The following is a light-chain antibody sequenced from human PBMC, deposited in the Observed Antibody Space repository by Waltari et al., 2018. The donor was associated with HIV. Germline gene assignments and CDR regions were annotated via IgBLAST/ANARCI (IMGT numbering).Light chain of an antibody. CDR1: ISCVACYQY. CDR2: DVS. J-gene: IGLJ3*02. CDR3: CSYAGSDTHWV. Sequence: QLAPSLPRSWSESPGRSVTISSTAHISCVACYQYVPWYQQNPGKAPKLMIDDVSKRPSGGPDRFSGSKSGNTASLTISGLQAEDEADYYCCSYAGSDTHWVFGGGTKLTVL. V-gene: IGLV2-11*01.